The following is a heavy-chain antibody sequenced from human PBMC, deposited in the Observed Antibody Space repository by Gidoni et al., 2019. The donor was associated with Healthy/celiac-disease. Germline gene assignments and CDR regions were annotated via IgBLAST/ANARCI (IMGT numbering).Heavy chain of an antibody. D-gene: IGHD6-13*01. CDR2: ITHSGST. CDR3: ARGSSWYAFFFY. V-gene: IGHV4-34*01. CDR1: GGSFRGYY. J-gene: IGHJ4*02. Sequence: QVQLQQWGAGLLKPSETLSLTCAVYGGSFRGYYWSWIRRPPGKGLEWIGEITHSGSTNYNPSLKSRVTISVDTSKNQFSLKLSSVTAADTAVYYCARGSSWYAFFFYWGQGTLVTVSS.